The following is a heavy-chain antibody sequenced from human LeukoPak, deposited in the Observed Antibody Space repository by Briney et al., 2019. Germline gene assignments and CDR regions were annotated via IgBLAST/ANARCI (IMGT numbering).Heavy chain of an antibody. Sequence: GRSLRLSCAASGFTFSSYAMHWVRQAPGKGLEWVSSISSSSSYIYYADSVKGRFTISRDNAKNSLYLQMNSLRAEDTAVYYCARWGFLAYCGGDCYSTWGQGTLVTVSS. D-gene: IGHD2-21*02. J-gene: IGHJ5*02. CDR1: GFTFSSYA. CDR2: ISSSSSYI. CDR3: ARWGFLAYCGGDCYST. V-gene: IGHV3-21*01.